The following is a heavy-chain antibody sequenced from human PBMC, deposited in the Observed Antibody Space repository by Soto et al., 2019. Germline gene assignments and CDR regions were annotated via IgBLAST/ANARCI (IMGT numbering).Heavy chain of an antibody. CDR2: IYHSGST. V-gene: IGHV4-4*02. D-gene: IGHD3-3*01. J-gene: IGHJ6*02. CDR1: CGSISSSNW. Sequence: SETLSLTCAVSCGSISSSNWWSWVRQPPGKGLEWIGEIYHSGSTNYNPSLKSRVTISVDKSKNQFSLKLSSVTAADTAVYYCARDRAIFGVAVYYYGMDVWGQGTTVTVSS. CDR3: ARDRAIFGVAVYYYGMDV.